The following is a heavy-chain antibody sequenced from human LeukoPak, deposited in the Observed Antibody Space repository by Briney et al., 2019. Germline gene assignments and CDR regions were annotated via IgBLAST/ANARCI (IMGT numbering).Heavy chain of an antibody. V-gene: IGHV3-21*01. CDR2: ISSSSSYI. CDR1: GSTFSSYS. J-gene: IGHJ5*02. D-gene: IGHD6-13*01. CDR3: ARAEQQLVPDAWFDP. Sequence: GGSLRLSCAASGSTFSSYSMNWVRQAPGKGLEWVSSISSSSSYIYYADSVKGRFTISRDNAKNSLYLQMNSLRAEDTAVYYCARAEQQLVPDAWFDPWGQGTLVTVSS.